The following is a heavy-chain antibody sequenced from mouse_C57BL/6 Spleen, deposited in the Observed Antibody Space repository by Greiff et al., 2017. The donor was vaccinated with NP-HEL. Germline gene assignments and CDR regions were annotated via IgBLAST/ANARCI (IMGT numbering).Heavy chain of an antibody. Sequence: VQLQQPGAELVKPGASVKLSCKASGYTFTSYWMHWVKQRPGQGLEWIGMIHPNSGSTNYNEKFKSKATLTVDKSSSTAYMQLSSLTSEDSAVYYCARKGGLTGHFDYWGQGTTLTVSS. D-gene: IGHD4-1*01. CDR1: GYTFTSYW. CDR2: IHPNSGST. J-gene: IGHJ2*01. V-gene: IGHV1-64*01. CDR3: ARKGGLTGHFDY.